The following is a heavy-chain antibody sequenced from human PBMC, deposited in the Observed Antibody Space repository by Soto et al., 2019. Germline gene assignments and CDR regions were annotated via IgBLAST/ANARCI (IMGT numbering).Heavy chain of an antibody. J-gene: IGHJ6*02. CDR3: ARARRKYYYGSGSYSPYYYYYGMDV. V-gene: IGHV1-69*13. CDR2: IIPIFGTA. D-gene: IGHD3-10*01. Sequence: GASVKVSCKASGGTFSSYAISWVRQAPGQGLEWMGGIIPIFGTANYAQKFQGRVTITADESTSTAYMELSSLRSEDTAVYYCARARRKYYYGSGSYSPYYYYYGMDVWGQGTTVTVSS. CDR1: GGTFSSYA.